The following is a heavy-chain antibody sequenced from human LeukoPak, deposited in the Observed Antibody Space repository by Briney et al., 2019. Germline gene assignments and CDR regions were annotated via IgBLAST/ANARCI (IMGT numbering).Heavy chain of an antibody. CDR3: ARNQAVASNHGAMDI. V-gene: IGHV4-28*01. CDR1: GYPISSSNW. J-gene: IGHJ3*02. Sequence: SETLSLTCAVSGYPISSSNWWGWFRQPPGKGLEWIGYIYYSGSAYYNTSLNSRVTMSVDTSKNQFSLKLSSVTAVDTAVYYCARNQAVASNHGAMDIWGQGTTVIVSS. CDR2: IYYSGSA. D-gene: IGHD6-19*01.